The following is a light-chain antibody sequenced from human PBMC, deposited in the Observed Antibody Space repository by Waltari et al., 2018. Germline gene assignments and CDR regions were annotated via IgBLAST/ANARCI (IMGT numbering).Light chain of an antibody. Sequence: SCRASQSVGSTVAWYQQKPGQAPRLLMYGASSRATGTPDRFSGSGSGTDFSLTISRLEPEDFAVYYCQHYVRLPATFGQGTKVEIK. J-gene: IGKJ1*01. CDR3: QHYVRLPAT. CDR1: QSVGSTV. V-gene: IGKV3-20*01. CDR2: GAS.